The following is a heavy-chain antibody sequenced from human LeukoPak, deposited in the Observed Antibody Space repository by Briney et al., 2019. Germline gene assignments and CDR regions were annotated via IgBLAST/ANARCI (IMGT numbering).Heavy chain of an antibody. CDR3: AGDGGPALEPYYFDY. J-gene: IGHJ4*02. D-gene: IGHD2-15*01. CDR1: GFTFSSYV. CDR2: ISYDGSNK. Sequence: GGSLRLSCAASGFTFSSYVMLWVRQAPGKGLEWVALISYDGSNKYYADSVKGRFTISRDNSKNTLYLQMNSLRAEDTAVYYCAGDGGPALEPYYFDYWGQGTLVTVSS. V-gene: IGHV3-30-3*01.